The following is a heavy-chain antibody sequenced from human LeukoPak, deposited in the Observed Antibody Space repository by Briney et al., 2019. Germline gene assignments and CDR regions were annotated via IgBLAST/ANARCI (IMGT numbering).Heavy chain of an antibody. Sequence: ASVKVSCKASGYTFTSYAMHWVRQAPGQRLEWMGWINAGNGNTKYSQKFQGRVTITRDTSASTAYMELSSLRSEDTAVYYCAREGSPRMWFGELSDAFDIWGQGTMVTVSS. CDR1: GYTFTSYA. CDR2: INAGNGNT. D-gene: IGHD3-10*01. J-gene: IGHJ3*02. CDR3: AREGSPRMWFGELSDAFDI. V-gene: IGHV1-3*01.